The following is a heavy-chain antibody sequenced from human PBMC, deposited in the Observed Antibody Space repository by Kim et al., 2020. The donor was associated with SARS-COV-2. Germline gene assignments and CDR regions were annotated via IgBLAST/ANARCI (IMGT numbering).Heavy chain of an antibody. V-gene: IGHV3-21*01. J-gene: IGHJ4*02. CDR2: ISSSSSYI. D-gene: IGHD3-10*01. CDR1: GFTFSSYS. Sequence: GGSLRLSCAASGFTFSSYSMNWVRQAPGKGLEWVSSISSSSSYIYYADSVKGRFTISRDNAKNSLYLQMNSLRAEDTAVYYCARGTRITMVRGVITIDYWGQGTLVTVSS. CDR3: ARGTRITMVRGVITIDY.